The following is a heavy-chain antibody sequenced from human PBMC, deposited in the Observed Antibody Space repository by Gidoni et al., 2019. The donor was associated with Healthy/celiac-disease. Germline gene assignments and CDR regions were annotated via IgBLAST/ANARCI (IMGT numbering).Heavy chain of an antibody. J-gene: IGHJ4*02. D-gene: IGHD3-22*01. CDR2: IYYSGST. Sequence: QVQLQESGPGLVTPSETLSLTCTVSGGSISSYYWSWIRQPPGKGLEWIGYIYYSGSTNYNPSLKSRVTISVDTSKNQFSLKLSSVTAADTAVYYCARVGVMATHFDYWGQGTLVTVSS. CDR1: GGSISSYY. V-gene: IGHV4-59*01. CDR3: ARVGVMATHFDY.